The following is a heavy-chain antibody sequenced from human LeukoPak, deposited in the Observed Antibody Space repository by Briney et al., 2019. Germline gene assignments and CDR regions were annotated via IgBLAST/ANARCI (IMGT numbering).Heavy chain of an antibody. J-gene: IGHJ3*02. Sequence: ASVKVSCKASGYTFTGYYMHWVRQAPGQGLEWMGWINPNSGGTNYAQKFQGRVTMTRDTSISTAYMELSRLRSDDTAVYYCARWGRQCSGGSCYSDDAFDIWGQGTMVTVSS. CDR3: ARWGRQCSGGSCYSDDAFDI. D-gene: IGHD2-15*01. CDR2: INPNSGGT. CDR1: GYTFTGYY. V-gene: IGHV1-2*02.